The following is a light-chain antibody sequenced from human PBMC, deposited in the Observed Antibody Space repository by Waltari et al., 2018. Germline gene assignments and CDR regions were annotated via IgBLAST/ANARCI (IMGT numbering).Light chain of an antibody. Sequence: IHMTQSPSSLSASVGDRVTITCRASQGIRNDLGWYQQKPGEAPKLLIYAASTLQSGVSSRFSGSGSGTDFTLTISSLQPEDFATYDCLQDYNYPLTFGGGTKVEIK. CDR3: LQDYNYPLT. CDR1: QGIRND. V-gene: IGKV1-6*01. CDR2: AAS. J-gene: IGKJ4*01.